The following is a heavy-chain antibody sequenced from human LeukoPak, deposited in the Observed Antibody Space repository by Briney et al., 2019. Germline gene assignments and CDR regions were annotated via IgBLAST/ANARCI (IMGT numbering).Heavy chain of an antibody. Sequence: GGSLRLSCAASGFTFSSYGMHWVRQAPGKGLEWVAVISYDGSNKYYADSVEGRFTISRDNSKNTLYLQMNSLRAEDTAVYYCARDAFGYWGQGTLVTVSS. CDR3: ARDAFGY. CDR1: GFTFSSYG. D-gene: IGHD3-10*01. V-gene: IGHV3-30*03. J-gene: IGHJ4*02. CDR2: ISYDGSNK.